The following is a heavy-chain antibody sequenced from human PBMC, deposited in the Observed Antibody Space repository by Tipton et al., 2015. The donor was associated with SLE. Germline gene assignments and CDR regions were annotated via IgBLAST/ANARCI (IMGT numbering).Heavy chain of an antibody. V-gene: IGHV4-38-2*01. J-gene: IGHJ1*01. CDR1: GYSISSGYY. CDR2: IYHSGST. CDR3: ARPMDYAGYFQH. D-gene: IGHD4-17*01. Sequence: TLSLTCAVSGYSISSGYYWGWIRQPPGKGLEWIGSIYHSGSTYYNPSLKSRVTISVDTPKNQFSLKLSSVTAADTAVYYCARPMDYAGYFQHWGQGTLVTVSS.